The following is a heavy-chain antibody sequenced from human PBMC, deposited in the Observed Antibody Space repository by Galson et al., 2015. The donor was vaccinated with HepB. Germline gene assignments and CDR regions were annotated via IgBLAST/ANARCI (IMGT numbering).Heavy chain of an antibody. J-gene: IGHJ4*02. CDR1: GDSVSSNSSL. D-gene: IGHD5-24*01. V-gene: IGHV6-1*01. CDR2: TYYRSKWNN. Sequence: CAISGDSVSSNSSLWNWIRQSPSRGLEWLGRTYYRSKWNNDYAFSVKSRISITPDTSKNHFSLQLNSVTPEDTAVYFCARVLRLRKGYKSPFDYWGQGTLVTVSS. CDR3: ARVLRLRKGYKSPFDY.